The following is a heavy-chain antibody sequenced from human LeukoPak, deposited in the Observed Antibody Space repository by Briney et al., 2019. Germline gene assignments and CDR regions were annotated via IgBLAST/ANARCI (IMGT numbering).Heavy chain of an antibody. CDR2: LYSGGSA. CDR1: GFTFSNYA. D-gene: IGHD1-1*01. CDR3: ARDSETETGWYYYGMDV. V-gene: IGHV3-53*01. J-gene: IGHJ6*02. Sequence: GGSLRLSCAASGFTFSNYAMTWVRQAPGKGLEWIAVLYSGGSAYYADSVKGRFTISRDNSKNTLYLQIYSLRAEDTAIYYCARDSETETGWYYYGMDVWGQGTTVTVSS.